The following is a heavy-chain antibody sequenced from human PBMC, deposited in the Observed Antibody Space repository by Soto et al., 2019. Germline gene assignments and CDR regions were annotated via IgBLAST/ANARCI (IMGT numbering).Heavy chain of an antibody. J-gene: IGHJ6*02. CDR2: INPNSGGT. CDR3: ARSPLYYDFWSGYQAGYGMDV. CDR1: GYTFTGYY. Sequence: EASVKVSCKASGYTFTGYYMHWVRQAPGQGLEWMGWINPNSGGTNYAQKFQGWVTMTRDTSISTAYMELSRLRSDDTAVYYCARSPLYYDFWSGYQAGYGMDVWGQGTTVTVSS. V-gene: IGHV1-2*04. D-gene: IGHD3-3*01.